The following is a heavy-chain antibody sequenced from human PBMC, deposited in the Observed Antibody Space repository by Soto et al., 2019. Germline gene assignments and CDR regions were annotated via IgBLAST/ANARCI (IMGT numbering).Heavy chain of an antibody. Sequence: SETLSLTCAVSGSSISSGYYWGWIRQPPGKGLAWIGSIYHSGRTYYNPSLKSRVTISVDTSKNQFSLKLSSVTAADTAVYYCASQTITSLDYYYGMDVWGQGTTVTVSS. CDR2: IYHSGRT. V-gene: IGHV4-38-2*01. J-gene: IGHJ6*02. D-gene: IGHD1-20*01. CDR3: ASQTITSLDYYYGMDV. CDR1: GSSISSGYY.